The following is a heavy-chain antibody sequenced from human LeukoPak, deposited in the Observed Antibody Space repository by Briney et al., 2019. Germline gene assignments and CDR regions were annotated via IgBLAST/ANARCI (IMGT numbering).Heavy chain of an antibody. D-gene: IGHD6-13*01. CDR1: GFTFTSYA. V-gene: IGHV3-23*01. CDR3: AKERASSSWKGMDV. CDR2: ISGSGGST. Sequence: PGGSLRLSCAASGFTFTSYAMSWVRQAPGKGLEWVSAISGSGGSTCYADSVKGRFTIARDNSKNTLYLQMNSLRGEDAAVYYCAKERASSSWKGMDVWGQGTTVTVSS. J-gene: IGHJ6*02.